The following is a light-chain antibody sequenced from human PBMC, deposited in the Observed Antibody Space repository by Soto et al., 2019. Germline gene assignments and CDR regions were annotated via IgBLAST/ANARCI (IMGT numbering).Light chain of an antibody. CDR3: QPYNSYPYT. CDR1: QNIVGW. J-gene: IGKJ2*01. Sequence: DIPLTQSPATLSASFGDKVTNTCRASQNIVGWLAWYQQKPGKAPKLLIYDASSLESGVPSRFSGSGSGTEFTLTFSSLQPNDFPTYNCQPYNSYPYTFCQGTKVHIK. V-gene: IGKV1-5*01. CDR2: DAS.